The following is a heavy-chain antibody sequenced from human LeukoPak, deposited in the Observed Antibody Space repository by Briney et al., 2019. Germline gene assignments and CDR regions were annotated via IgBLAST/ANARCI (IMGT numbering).Heavy chain of an antibody. V-gene: IGHV1-18*01. Sequence: ASVKVFCKASGYTFTSYGISWVRQAPGQGLEWMGWISAYNGKKNYAQKLQGRVTMTTDTSTSTAYMGLRSLRSDDTAVYYCARDGAYSGSPPRYWYFDLWGRGTLVTVSS. D-gene: IGHD1-26*01. CDR3: ARDGAYSGSPPRYWYFDL. J-gene: IGHJ2*01. CDR1: GYTFTSYG. CDR2: ISAYNGKK.